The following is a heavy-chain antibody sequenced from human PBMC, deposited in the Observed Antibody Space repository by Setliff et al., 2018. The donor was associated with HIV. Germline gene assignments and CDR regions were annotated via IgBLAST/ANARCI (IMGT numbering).Heavy chain of an antibody. CDR1: GYTLTSYY. J-gene: IGHJ3*02. CDR2: INPSGGST. CDR3: ARGFCSTSCNTLGAFDI. V-gene: IGHV1-46*01. Sequence: ASVKVSCKASGYTLTSYYMHWVRQAPGQGLEWMGIINPSGGSTSYAQKFQGRVNMTRDTSTSTVYMELSSLRSEDTAVYYCARGFCSTSCNTLGAFDIWGQGTMVTVSS. D-gene: IGHD2-2*01.